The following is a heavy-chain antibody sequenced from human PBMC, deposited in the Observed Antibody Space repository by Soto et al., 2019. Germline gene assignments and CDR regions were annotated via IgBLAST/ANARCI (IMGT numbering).Heavy chain of an antibody. D-gene: IGHD3-10*01. V-gene: IGHV4-59*08. Sequence: SETLSLTCTVSGGSISSYYWSWIRQPPGKGLEWIGYIYYSGSTNYNPSLKSRVTISVDTSKNQFSLKLSSVTAADTAVYYCARLTTFTYYYGSGSYYGAFDIWGQGTMVTVSS. CDR1: GGSISSYY. J-gene: IGHJ3*02. CDR2: IYYSGST. CDR3: ARLTTFTYYYGSGSYYGAFDI.